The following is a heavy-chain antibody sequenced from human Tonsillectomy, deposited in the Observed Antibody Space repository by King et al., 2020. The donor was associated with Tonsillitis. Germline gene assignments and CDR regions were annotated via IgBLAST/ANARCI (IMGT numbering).Heavy chain of an antibody. D-gene: IGHD3-3*02. Sequence: QLVQSGAEVKKPGASVKVSCKASGYTFSGYGMSWVRQAPGQGLEWMGWISAYNGNTKYAQKLQGRVTMTTDTSTSTAYMELRSLRSDDTAVYYCARSRPFLDAFDIWGQGTVVTVSS. CDR2: ISAYNGNT. V-gene: IGHV1-18*01. J-gene: IGHJ3*02. CDR1: GYTFSGYG. CDR3: ARSRPFLDAFDI.